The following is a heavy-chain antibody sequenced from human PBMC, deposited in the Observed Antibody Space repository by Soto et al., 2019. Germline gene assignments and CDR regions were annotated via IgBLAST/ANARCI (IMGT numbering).Heavy chain of an antibody. D-gene: IGHD3-10*01. V-gene: IGHV4-59*08. CDR1: GGSISSYD. CDR3: ARHNYGSGSTYFDY. CDR2: IYYSGST. Sequence: ASETLCLTCTVSGGSISSYDWSWIRQPPGKGLEWIGYIYYSGSTNYNPSLKSRVTISVDTSKNQFSLKLNSMTAADTAVYYCARHNYGSGSTYFDYWGQGTLVTVS. J-gene: IGHJ4*02.